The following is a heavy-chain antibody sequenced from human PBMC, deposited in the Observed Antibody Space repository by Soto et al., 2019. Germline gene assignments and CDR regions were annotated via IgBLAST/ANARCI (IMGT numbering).Heavy chain of an antibody. CDR1: GGSISSYY. CDR2: IYYSGST. Sequence: SETLSLTCTVSGGSISSYYWSWIRQPPGKGLEWIGYIYYSGSTNYNPSLKSRVTISVDTSKNQFSLKLSSVTAADTAVYYCGRPPPILGYYMDVWGKGTTVTVSS. D-gene: IGHD6-13*01. J-gene: IGHJ6*03. CDR3: GRPPPILGYYMDV. V-gene: IGHV4-59*08.